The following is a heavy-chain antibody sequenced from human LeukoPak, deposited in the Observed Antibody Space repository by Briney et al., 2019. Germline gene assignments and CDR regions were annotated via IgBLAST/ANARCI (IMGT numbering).Heavy chain of an antibody. CDR3: ARWQGSAWRLDY. Sequence: GGSLRLSCAASGFTFSSYWMSWVRQAPGKGLEWVANIKQDGSEKPCVDSVKGRFTISRDNAKNSLYLQMDSLRAEDTAVYYCARWQGSAWRLDYWGQGSLVTVSS. J-gene: IGHJ4*02. V-gene: IGHV3-7*04. D-gene: IGHD1-26*01. CDR1: GFTFSSYW. CDR2: IKQDGSEK.